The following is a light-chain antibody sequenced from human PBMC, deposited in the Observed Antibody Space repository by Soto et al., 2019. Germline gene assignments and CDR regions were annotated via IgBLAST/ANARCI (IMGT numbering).Light chain of an antibody. Sequence: DIQMTQSPSTLSGSVGDRVTITCRTSQTISSWLAWYQQKPGKAPKLLIYKASSLEGGVPSRFSGSGSGTELTLTTSSLKPDDFATYYCQQYNSNSWTFGQGTKGDIK. CDR2: KAS. CDR1: QTISSW. V-gene: IGKV1-5*03. CDR3: QQYNSNSWT. J-gene: IGKJ1*01.